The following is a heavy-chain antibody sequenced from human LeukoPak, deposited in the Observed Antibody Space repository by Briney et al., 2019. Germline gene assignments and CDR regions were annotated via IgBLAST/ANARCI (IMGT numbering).Heavy chain of an antibody. CDR2: ISGSGGST. CDR1: AFTFSSYA. J-gene: IGHJ4*02. Sequence: PGGSLRLSCAASAFTFSSYAMSWVRQAPGKGLEWVSAISGSGGSTYYTDSVKGRFTISRDNSKNTLYLQMNSLRAEDTAVYYCAKDNRYSYGYYFDYWGQGTLVTVSS. V-gene: IGHV3-23*01. CDR3: AKDNRYSYGYYFDY. D-gene: IGHD5-18*01.